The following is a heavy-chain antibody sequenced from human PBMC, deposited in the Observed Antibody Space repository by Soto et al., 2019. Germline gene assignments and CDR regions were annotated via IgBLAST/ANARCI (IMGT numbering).Heavy chain of an antibody. J-gene: IGHJ6*02. V-gene: IGHV3-30*18. CDR3: AKDDGGSYYYGMDV. CDR1: GFTFSSYG. Sequence: QVQLVESGGGVVQPGRSLRLSCAASGFTFSSYGMHWVRQAPGKGLEWVAVISYDGSNKYYADSVKGRFTISRDNSKNTLYLQMNSLRAEDTAVYYCAKDDGGSYYYGMDVWGQGTTVTVSS. CDR2: ISYDGSNK. D-gene: IGHD1-26*01.